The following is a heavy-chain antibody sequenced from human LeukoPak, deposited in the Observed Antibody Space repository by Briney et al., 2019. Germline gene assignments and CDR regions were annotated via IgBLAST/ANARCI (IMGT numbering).Heavy chain of an antibody. V-gene: IGHV5-51*06. CDR1: GYSFTTYW. CDR3: ARSSDSSGYYDYFDY. J-gene: IGHJ4*02. CDR2: IYPGDSGT. Sequence: GESLKISCKGSGYSFTTYWIGWVRQMPGKGLEWMAIIYPGDSGTRYSPSFQGQVTISADKSITTAYLQWRSLKASDTAMYYCARSSDSSGYYDYFDYWGQGTLVTVSS. D-gene: IGHD3-22*01.